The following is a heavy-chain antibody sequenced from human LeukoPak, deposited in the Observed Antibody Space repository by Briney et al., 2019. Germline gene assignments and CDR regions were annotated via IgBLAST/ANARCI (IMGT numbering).Heavy chain of an antibody. V-gene: IGHV3-7*01. CDR2: INLDGSQK. CDR1: GFTFSNYW. J-gene: IGHJ4*02. CDR3: ARKRPNYFDY. Sequence: GGSLRLSCAACGFTFSNYWMAWVRQAPGKGPEWVANINLDGSQKYYVDSVKGRFTISRDNAENSLYLQMTSLRAEDTALYYCARKRPNYFDYWGQGTLVTVSS.